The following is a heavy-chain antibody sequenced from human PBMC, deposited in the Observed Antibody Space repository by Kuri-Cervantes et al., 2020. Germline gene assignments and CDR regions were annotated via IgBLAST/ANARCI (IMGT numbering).Heavy chain of an antibody. D-gene: IGHD6-19*01. CDR1: GYTFTSYD. CDR2: MNPNSGNT. CDR3: ARLRVGSGWYSLSYYGMDV. V-gene: IGHV1-8*01. J-gene: IGHJ6*02. Sequence: ASVKVSCKASGYTFTSYDINWVRQATGQGLEWMGWMNPNSGNTGYAQKFRGRVTMTRNTSISTAYMELSSLRSEDTAVYYCARLRVGSGWYSLSYYGMDVWGQGTTVTVSS.